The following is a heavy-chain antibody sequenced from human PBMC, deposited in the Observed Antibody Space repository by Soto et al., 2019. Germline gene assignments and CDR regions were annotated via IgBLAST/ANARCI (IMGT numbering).Heavy chain of an antibody. D-gene: IGHD3-10*01. CDR2: ISGSGANT. CDR3: AKAAAYHGSASYFPFDD. J-gene: IGHJ4*02. CDR1: GFSFSSYA. Sequence: EVQLLESGGGLVQPGGSLRLSCAASGFSFSSYAMSWVRQAPGKGLEWVSSISGSGANTYYVDSVKGRFTVSRDNSKNTLYLQMSSLRGEDKAVYKCAKAAAYHGSASYFPFDDWGLGTRVTVSS. V-gene: IGHV3-23*01.